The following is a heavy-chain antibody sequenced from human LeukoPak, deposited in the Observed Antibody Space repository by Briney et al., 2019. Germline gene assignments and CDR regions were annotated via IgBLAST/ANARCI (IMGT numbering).Heavy chain of an antibody. CDR3: ARDFGLRCSGGTCYSVYYYGMDV. CDR1: GFSFSNYA. Sequence: GGSLRLSCSASGFSFSNYAMYWVRQAPGQGLGWVANIKQGGSEKYYVDSVKGGFTISRDNAKNSLYLQMNSLRAEDTAVYYCARDFGLRCSGGTCYSVYYYGMDVWGKGTTVTVSS. J-gene: IGHJ6*04. D-gene: IGHD2-15*01. CDR2: IKQGGSEK. V-gene: IGHV3-7*03.